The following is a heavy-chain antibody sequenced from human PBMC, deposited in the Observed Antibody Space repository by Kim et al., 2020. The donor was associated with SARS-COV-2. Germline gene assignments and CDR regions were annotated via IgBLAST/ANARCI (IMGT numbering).Heavy chain of an antibody. Sequence: GGSLRLSCAASGFTFSGSAMHWVRQASGKGLEWVGRIRSKANSYATGYAASVKGRFTISRDDSKNTAYLQMNSLKTEDTAVYYCTRHLDPYSSVWNYYYYYGMDVWGQGTTVTVSS. V-gene: IGHV3-73*01. CDR3: TRHLDPYSSVWNYYYYYGMDV. J-gene: IGHJ6*02. D-gene: IGHD6-19*01. CDR1: GFTFSGSA. CDR2: IRSKANSYAT.